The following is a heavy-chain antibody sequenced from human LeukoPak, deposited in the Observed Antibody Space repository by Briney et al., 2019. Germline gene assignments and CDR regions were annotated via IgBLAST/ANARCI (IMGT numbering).Heavy chain of an antibody. V-gene: IGHV4-39*01. CDR2: IYYSGST. D-gene: IGHD6-13*01. CDR3: ARPLGAAALGNWFDP. Sequence: SETLSLTCTVSGGSISSSSYYWGWIRQPPGKGLEWIGSIYYSGSTYYNPSLKSRVTISVDTSKNQFSLKLSSVTAADTAVYYCARPLGAAALGNWFDPWGHGTLVTVSS. CDR1: GGSISSSSYY. J-gene: IGHJ5*02.